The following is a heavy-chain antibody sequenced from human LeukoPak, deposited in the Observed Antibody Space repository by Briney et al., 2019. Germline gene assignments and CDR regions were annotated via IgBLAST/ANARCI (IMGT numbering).Heavy chain of an antibody. D-gene: IGHD3-10*01. CDR3: ARDSGGGFSELILEY. CDR1: GFTFSSYA. CDR2: MNDSGGSP. Sequence: PGGSLRLSCAASGFTFSSYAMSWVRQAPGKGLEWVSGMNDSGGSPYYADSVKGRFTISRDNSKNTLYLQMNSLRAEDTAVYYCARDSGGGFSELILEYWGQGTLVTVSS. V-gene: IGHV3-23*01. J-gene: IGHJ4*02.